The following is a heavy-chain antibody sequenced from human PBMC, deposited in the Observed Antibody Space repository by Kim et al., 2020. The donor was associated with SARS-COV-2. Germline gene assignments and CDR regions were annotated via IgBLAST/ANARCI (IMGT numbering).Heavy chain of an antibody. V-gene: IGHV3-74*01. CDR1: GFTFSTYC. J-gene: IGHJ6*03. CDR2: ISSSGDST. D-gene: IGHD2-15*01. CDR3: ASASGSGCPCDYMDV. Sequence: GGSLRLSCAASGFTFSTYCMYWVRQAPGKGLEWVSRISSSGDSTNYADSVKGRFTISRDNAKNTLYLQMNSLRAEDTAVYYCASASGSGCPCDYMDVWGQGTTVTVSS.